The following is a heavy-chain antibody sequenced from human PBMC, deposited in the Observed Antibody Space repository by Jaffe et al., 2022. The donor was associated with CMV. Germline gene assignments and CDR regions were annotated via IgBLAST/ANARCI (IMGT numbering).Heavy chain of an antibody. CDR3: ARDGGYCSGGSCYISYYYYMDV. V-gene: IGHV3-33*08. Sequence: QVQLVESGGGVVQPGRSLRLSCAASGFTFSSYGMHWVRQAPGKGLEWVAVIWYDGSNKYYADSVKGRFTISRDNSKNTLYLQMNSLRAEDTAVYYCARDGGYCSGGSCYISYYYYMDVWGKGTTVTVSS. CDR2: IWYDGSNK. CDR1: GFTFSSYG. D-gene: IGHD2-15*01. J-gene: IGHJ6*03.